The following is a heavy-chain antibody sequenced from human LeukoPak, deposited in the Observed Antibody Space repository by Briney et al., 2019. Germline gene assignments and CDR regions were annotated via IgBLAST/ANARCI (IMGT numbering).Heavy chain of an antibody. CDR1: GGSISSYY. CDR2: IYHTGST. Sequence: SETLSLTCTVSGGSISSYYWSWIRQPPGKGLEWIGYIYHTGSTNYNPSLKSRVTISVDTSKNQFSLKLSSVTAADTAVYYCARGNSGSYYGFDYWGQGTLVTVSS. CDR3: ARGNSGSYYGFDY. J-gene: IGHJ4*02. D-gene: IGHD1-26*01. V-gene: IGHV4-59*01.